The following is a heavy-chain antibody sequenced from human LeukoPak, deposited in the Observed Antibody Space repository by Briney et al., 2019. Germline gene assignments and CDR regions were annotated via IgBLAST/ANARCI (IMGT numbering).Heavy chain of an antibody. J-gene: IGHJ4*02. D-gene: IGHD4-17*01. CDR3: AKTRPLHDYGEAPSFDY. CDR2: ISSSSSYI. V-gene: IGHV3-21*04. CDR1: GFTFSSYS. Sequence: PGGSLRLSCAASGFTFSSYSMNWVRQAPGKGLEWVSSISSSSSYIYYADSVKGRFTISRDNAKNSLYLQMNSLRAEDTAVYYCAKTRPLHDYGEAPSFDYWGQGTLVTVSS.